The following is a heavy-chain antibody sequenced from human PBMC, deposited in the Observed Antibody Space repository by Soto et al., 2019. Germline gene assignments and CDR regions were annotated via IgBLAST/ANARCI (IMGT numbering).Heavy chain of an antibody. CDR3: ARHLVGSTRGNFDY. V-gene: IGHV5-51*01. D-gene: IGHD2-2*01. CDR1: GYSFTSYW. CDR2: IYPYDSDT. Sequence: GESLKTSCTTSGYSFTSYWIGWVRQMPGKGMEWMGNIYPYDSDTSYSPSFHGQVTISADTSITTAYLQWSGLRASDTAMYFCARHLVGSTRGNFDYWGQGTLVTVSS. J-gene: IGHJ4*01.